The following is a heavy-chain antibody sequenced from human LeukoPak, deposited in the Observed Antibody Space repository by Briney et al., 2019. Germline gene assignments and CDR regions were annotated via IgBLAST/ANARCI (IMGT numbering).Heavy chain of an antibody. D-gene: IGHD1-26*01. CDR3: VREFGATIDY. J-gene: IGHJ4*02. Sequence: PSETLSLTCTVSGISMSGYYWSWIRQPPGKGLEWIGYIYYSGSTNYNPSLKSRVTLSVDTSKNQFSLKLSSVTAADTAVYYCVREFGATIDYWGQGTLVTVSS. CDR2: IYYSGST. V-gene: IGHV4-59*01. CDR1: GISMSGYY.